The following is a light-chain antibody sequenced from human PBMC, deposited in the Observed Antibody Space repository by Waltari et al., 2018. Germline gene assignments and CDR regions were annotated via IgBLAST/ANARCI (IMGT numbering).Light chain of an antibody. J-gene: IGKJ5*01. CDR3: QQYNKWPPIT. V-gene: IGKV3-15*01. CDR2: GAS. Sequence: EIVMTQSPATLSVSPGERATLSCRASQSVSNDLAWYQQKTGQSPRLLIYGASTRATGIPARFSGSGSGTEFTLTINSIQSEDFAVYYCQQYNKWPPITFGQGTRLDIK. CDR1: QSVSND.